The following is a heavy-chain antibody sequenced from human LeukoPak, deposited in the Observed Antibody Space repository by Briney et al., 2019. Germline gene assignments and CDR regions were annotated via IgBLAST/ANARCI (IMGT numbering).Heavy chain of an antibody. Sequence: SETLSLTCAVSGGSISSNYWSWIRQPPGKGLECIGYIDYSGSTNYSPSLKSRVTISADTSKNQFSLKVTSVTAADTAVYFCARFTFYNFYAMDVWGQGTTVTVSS. CDR1: GGSISSNY. CDR3: ARFTFYNFYAMDV. CDR2: IDYSGST. V-gene: IGHV4-59*01. J-gene: IGHJ6*02.